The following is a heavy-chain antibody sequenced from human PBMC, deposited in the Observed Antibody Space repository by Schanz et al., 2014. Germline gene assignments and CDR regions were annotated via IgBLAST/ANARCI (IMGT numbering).Heavy chain of an antibody. V-gene: IGHV3-7*01. Sequence: EVLLVDSGGGLVQPGGSLRLSCAASGFNFGDYYMTWVRQAPGKGLESVAKINPDGSGKYYVVSVEGRFTISRDNAKKSLDLHMNSLRAEDTAVYYCARDPGGTKTHGLWGQGTLVTVSS. CDR1: GFNFGDYY. CDR3: ARDPGGTKTHGL. CDR2: INPDGSGK. J-gene: IGHJ4*02. D-gene: IGHD2-15*01.